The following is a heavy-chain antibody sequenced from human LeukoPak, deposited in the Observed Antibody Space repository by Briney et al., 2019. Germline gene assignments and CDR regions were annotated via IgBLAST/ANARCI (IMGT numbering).Heavy chain of an antibody. CDR1: GFTFNNYW. J-gene: IGHJ4*02. D-gene: IGHD5-18*01. Sequence: GGSLRLSCAASGFTFNNYWMHWARQAPGKGLVWVSRISKDGSTTNYADSVKGRFTISRDNAKNTLYLQMNSLTAEDTALYYCARGASSGYRIDYWGQGTLVTVSS. V-gene: IGHV3-74*01. CDR2: ISKDGSTT. CDR3: ARGASSGYRIDY.